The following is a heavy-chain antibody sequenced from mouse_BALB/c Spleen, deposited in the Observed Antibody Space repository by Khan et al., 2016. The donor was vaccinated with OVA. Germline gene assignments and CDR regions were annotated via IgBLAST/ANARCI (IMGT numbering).Heavy chain of an antibody. D-gene: IGHD4-1*01. J-gene: IGHJ2*01. CDR3: ARDWDRYY. Sequence: QVRLQQSGAELMKPGASVKISCKATGYTFSSYWIEWFKQRPGHGLEWIGEILPGSGSTNYNEKFKGKATFTADTSSNTAYMQLSSLTSEDSAVXYCARDWDRYYWGQGTTLTVAS. V-gene: IGHV1-9*01. CDR1: GYTFSSYW. CDR2: ILPGSGST.